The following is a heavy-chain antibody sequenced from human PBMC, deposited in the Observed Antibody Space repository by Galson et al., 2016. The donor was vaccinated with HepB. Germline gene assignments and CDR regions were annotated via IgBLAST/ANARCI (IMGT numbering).Heavy chain of an antibody. CDR2: ISNSASTI. D-gene: IGHD3-16*01. J-gene: IGHJ6*02. V-gene: IGHV3-11*04. Sequence: SLRLSCAVSGFTFSDYYMSWIRQAPGKGLEWVSYISNSASTIYYAESLKGRFTVSRDNAKNSVYLQMNSLGAEDTAVYYCAKARGGGFFYGMDVWGQGTTVTVSS. CDR1: GFTFSDYY. CDR3: AKARGGGFFYGMDV.